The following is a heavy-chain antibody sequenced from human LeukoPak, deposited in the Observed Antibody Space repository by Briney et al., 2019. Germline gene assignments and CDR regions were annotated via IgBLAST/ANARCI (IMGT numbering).Heavy chain of an antibody. CDR3: AIVSYSSSWAFDY. J-gene: IGHJ4*02. CDR2: IYSGGST. Sequence: GGSLRLSCAASGFTVSSDYMSWVRQAPGKGLEWVSVIYSGGSTYYADSVKGRFTISRDNSKNTLYLQMNSLRAEDTAVYYCAIVSYSSSWAFDYWGQGTLVTVSS. CDR1: GFTVSSDY. D-gene: IGHD6-13*01. V-gene: IGHV3-53*01.